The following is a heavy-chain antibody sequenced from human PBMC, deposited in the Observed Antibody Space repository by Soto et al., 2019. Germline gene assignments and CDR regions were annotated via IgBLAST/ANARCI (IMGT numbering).Heavy chain of an antibody. V-gene: IGHV5-51*01. Sequence: PGESLKISCGGSGYIFSRYLVVGVRQIPGKGLEGMGVVYPTDSNTRYSPSFQGQVTISADKATSTAYLRWSSLKASDTAVYYCVRQRAVKRYSPPNHHSSEMDVWGQGTTVTVSS. CDR1: GYIFSRYL. D-gene: IGHD2-21*01. CDR3: VRQRAVKRYSPPNHHSSEMDV. CDR2: VYPTDSNT. J-gene: IGHJ6*02.